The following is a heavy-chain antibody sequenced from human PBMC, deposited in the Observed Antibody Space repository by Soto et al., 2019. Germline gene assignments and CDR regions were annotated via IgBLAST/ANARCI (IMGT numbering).Heavy chain of an antibody. V-gene: IGHV3-23*01. D-gene: IGHD3-10*01. CDR3: ARRTSYGSGSYVYYYYGLDV. CDR1: GFTFSGYA. Sequence: VGSLGLSCAASGFTFSGYAMTWVRQAPGKGLEWVSGISRSGANIYYADSVKGRFTISRDNSKNTLYLQMNSLRAEDTAVYSCARRTSYGSGSYVYYYYGLDVWGQGTTVTVSS. J-gene: IGHJ6*02. CDR2: ISRSGANI.